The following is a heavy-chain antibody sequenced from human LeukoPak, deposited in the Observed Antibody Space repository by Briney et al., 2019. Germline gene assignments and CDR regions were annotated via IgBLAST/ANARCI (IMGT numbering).Heavy chain of an antibody. J-gene: IGHJ4*02. D-gene: IGHD4-17*01. CDR3: ARGVTRLVTTPFGV. Sequence: GASVKVSCKASGYTFTGYYMHWVRQAPGQGLEWMGWINPNSGGTNYAQKFQGRVTMTRDTSISTAYMELSRLRSDDTAVYSCARGVTRLVTTPFGVWGQGTLVTVSS. CDR1: GYTFTGYY. CDR2: INPNSGGT. V-gene: IGHV1-2*02.